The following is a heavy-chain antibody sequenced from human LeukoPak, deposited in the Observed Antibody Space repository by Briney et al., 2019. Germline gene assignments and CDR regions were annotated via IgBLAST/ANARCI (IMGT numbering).Heavy chain of an antibody. CDR2: IYSGGST. Sequence: GGSLRLSCAASGFTVSSNYMSWVRQAPGKGLEWVSIIYSGGSTFYADSVKGRFTISRDNAKNSLYLQMNSLRAEDTAVYYCAGDSYGWEGYMDVWGKGTTVTVSS. J-gene: IGHJ6*03. D-gene: IGHD5-18*01. CDR1: GFTVSSNY. V-gene: IGHV3-53*01. CDR3: AGDSYGWEGYMDV.